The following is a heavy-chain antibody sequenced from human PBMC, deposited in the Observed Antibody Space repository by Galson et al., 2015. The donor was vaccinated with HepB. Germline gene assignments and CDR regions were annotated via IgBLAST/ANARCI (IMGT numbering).Heavy chain of an antibody. CDR1: GYTFTSYY. J-gene: IGHJ6*02. V-gene: IGHV1-2*04. CDR2: INPNSGGT. CDR3: AREVSSNYYGMDV. D-gene: IGHD4-11*01. Sequence: SVKVSCKASGYTFTSYYMHWVRQAPGQGLEWMGWINPNSGGTNYAQKFQGWVTMTRDTSISTAYMELSRLRSDDTAVYYCAREVSSNYYGMDVWGQGTTVTVSS.